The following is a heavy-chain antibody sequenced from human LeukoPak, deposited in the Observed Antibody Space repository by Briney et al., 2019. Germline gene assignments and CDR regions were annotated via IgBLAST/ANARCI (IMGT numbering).Heavy chain of an antibody. CDR3: AKARSSWAGYFDS. V-gene: IGHV3-30-3*01. CDR2: ISYDGSNK. D-gene: IGHD2-2*01. J-gene: IGHJ4*02. Sequence: PGGSLRLSCAASGFTFSSYAMHWVRQAPGKGLEWVAVISYDGSNKYYADSVRGRFTVSRDNSHNTLYLQMNSLRAEDTAIYYCAKARSSWAGYFDSWGQGMLVIVS. CDR1: GFTFSSYA.